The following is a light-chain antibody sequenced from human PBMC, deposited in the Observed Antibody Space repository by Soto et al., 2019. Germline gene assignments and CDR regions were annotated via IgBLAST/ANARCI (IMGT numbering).Light chain of an antibody. CDR1: QSISNL. CDR3: QQYYDWPIT. Sequence: EIVMTQSPATLSVSPGERATLYCRASQSISNLLAWYQQKPGQAPRLLMYGASTRATGFPDRFSGSGSGAEFTLTISSLHSEDFAVYYCQQYYDWPITFGQGTRLENK. CDR2: GAS. V-gene: IGKV3-15*01. J-gene: IGKJ5*01.